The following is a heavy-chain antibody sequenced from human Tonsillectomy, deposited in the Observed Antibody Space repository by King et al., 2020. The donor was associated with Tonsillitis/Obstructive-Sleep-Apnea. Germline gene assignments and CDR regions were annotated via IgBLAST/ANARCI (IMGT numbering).Heavy chain of an antibody. D-gene: IGHD4-11*01. CDR3: AKDLVDLYDYRGNWFDP. CDR2: ISYDGSNK. Sequence: VQLVESGGGVVQPGRSLRLSCAASGFTFSSYGMHWVRQAPGKGLEWVAVISYDGSNKYYADSVKGRFTISRDNSKNTLYLQMNSLRAEDTAVYYCAKDLVDLYDYRGNWFDPWGQGTLVTVSS. J-gene: IGHJ5*02. CDR1: GFTFSSYG. V-gene: IGHV3-30*18.